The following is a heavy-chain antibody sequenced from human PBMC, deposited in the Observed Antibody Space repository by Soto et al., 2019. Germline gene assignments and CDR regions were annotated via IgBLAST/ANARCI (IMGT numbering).Heavy chain of an antibody. CDR2: ISSSGSTI. D-gene: IGHD3-10*01. CDR3: ARDLGYGSGSQGYYYYGMDV. Sequence: PGGSLRLSCAASGFTFSDYYMSWIRQAPGKGLEWVSYISSSGSTIYYADSVKGRFTISRDNAKNSLYLQMNSLRAEDTAVYYCARDLGYGSGSQGYYYYGMDVWGQGTTVTVSS. V-gene: IGHV3-11*01. J-gene: IGHJ6*02. CDR1: GFTFSDYY.